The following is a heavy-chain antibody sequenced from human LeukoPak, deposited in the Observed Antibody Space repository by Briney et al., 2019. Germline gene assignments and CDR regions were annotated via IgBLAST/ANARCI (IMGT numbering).Heavy chain of an antibody. J-gene: IGHJ4*02. V-gene: IGHV1-18*01. CDR3: AKDRWRDGSSSFDN. Sequence: ASVKVSCKASGYTFTSYSINWVRQAPGQGLEWMGWISTYNGNSNYAQKPQGRVTMTTDTSTSTAYMELRSLRSDDTAMYYCAKDRWRDGSSSFDNWGQGTLVTVSS. CDR2: ISTYNGNS. D-gene: IGHD6-6*01. CDR1: GYTFTSYS.